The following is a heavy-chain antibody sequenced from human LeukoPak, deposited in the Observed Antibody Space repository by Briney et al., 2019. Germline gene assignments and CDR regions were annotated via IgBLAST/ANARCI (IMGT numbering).Heavy chain of an antibody. CDR2: ISSDSGAI. CDR1: GFTFSSHT. CDR3: ARELAY. Sequence: PGGSLRLSCAASGFTFSSHTMNWVRQAPGKGLEWVSYISSDSGAIYYADSVKGRFTISRDNAQKSLYLQMNSLRAEDTAVYYCARELAYWGQGALVTVSS. V-gene: IGHV3-48*01. J-gene: IGHJ4*02.